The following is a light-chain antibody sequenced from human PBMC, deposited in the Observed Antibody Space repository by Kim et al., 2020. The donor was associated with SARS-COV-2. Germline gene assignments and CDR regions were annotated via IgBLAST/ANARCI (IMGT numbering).Light chain of an antibody. Sequence: SPGESATLSCRASQSVSSSYLAWYQQKLGQAPRLLIYGASSRATGIPDRFSGSGSGTDFTLTISRLEPEDFAVYYCQQYGSSPWTFGQGTKVDIK. CDR1: QSVSSSY. CDR2: GAS. V-gene: IGKV3-20*01. J-gene: IGKJ1*01. CDR3: QQYGSSPWT.